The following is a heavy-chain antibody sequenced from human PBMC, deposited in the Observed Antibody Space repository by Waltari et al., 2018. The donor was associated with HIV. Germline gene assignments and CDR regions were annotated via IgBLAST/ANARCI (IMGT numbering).Heavy chain of an antibody. D-gene: IGHD2-8*01. J-gene: IGHJ6*02. CDR1: GFTFPTYP. Sequence: VDLLESGGGLVQPGGSLRLSCVGSGFTFPTYPMSWVRQAPGKGLEGVAGSRDRGTTTFYADSVKGRVTISRDNSKNTIYLQMDSLRADDTAVYYCAKPRMEYAIRDFFFGLDVWGQGTTVTVSS. CDR3: AKPRMEYAIRDFFFGLDV. CDR2: SRDRGTTT. V-gene: IGHV3-23*01.